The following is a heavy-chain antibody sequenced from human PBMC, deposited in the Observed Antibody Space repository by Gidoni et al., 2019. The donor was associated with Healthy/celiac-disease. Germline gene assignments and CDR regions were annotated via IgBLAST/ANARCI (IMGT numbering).Heavy chain of an antibody. CDR2: IRSKANSYAT. V-gene: IGHV3-73*02. CDR3: TRPSSGSDY. Sequence: EVQLVESGGGLVQPGGSLKRSCSAPGFTFSGAAMHWVRQASGKGLEWVCRIRSKANSYATAYAASVKGRFTISRDDSKTTAYLQMNSLKTEDTAVYYCTRPSSGSDYWGQGTLVTVSS. D-gene: IGHD3-22*01. CDR1: GFTFSGAA. J-gene: IGHJ4*02.